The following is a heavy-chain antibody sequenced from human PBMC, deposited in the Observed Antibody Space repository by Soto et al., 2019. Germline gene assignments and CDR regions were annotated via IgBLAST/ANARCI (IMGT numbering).Heavy chain of an antibody. CDR2: IFANGHT. J-gene: IGHJ5*02. CDR1: GGSISEKY. V-gene: IGHV4-4*07. Sequence: SETLSLTCIVSGGSISEKYWNWVRQPPGKGLEWIGLIFANGHTDYNPSLKSRVTMSVDASKNQCSLRLTSMTAADTAVYYCVASLAASGLNWLDPWGRGTLVTVSS. D-gene: IGHD6-13*01. CDR3: VASLAASGLNWLDP.